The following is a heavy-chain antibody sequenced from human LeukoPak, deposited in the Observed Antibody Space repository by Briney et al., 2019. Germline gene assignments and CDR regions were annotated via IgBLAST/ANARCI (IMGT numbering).Heavy chain of an antibody. Sequence: SETLSLTCSVSGGPISSSNYYWGWIRQSPGKGLEWIGSIYYSGSTYYNPSLKSRLTISVDTSKNQFSLKLSSVTAADTAVYYCVRQKITTSDYWGQGNMVTVSS. J-gene: IGHJ4*02. V-gene: IGHV4-39*01. CDR3: VRQKITTSDY. D-gene: IGHD4-11*01. CDR1: GGPISSSNYY. CDR2: IYYSGST.